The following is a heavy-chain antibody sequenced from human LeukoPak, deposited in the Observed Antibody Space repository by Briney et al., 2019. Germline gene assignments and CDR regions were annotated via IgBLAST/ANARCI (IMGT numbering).Heavy chain of an antibody. Sequence: PGGSLRLSCTASGFTFGDYAMSWFRQAPGKGLEWVSVRGSGGGSYYGDSVKGRFTISRDNSKNTLYLQMSSLRAEDTAVYYCAKSEQSMGYDFWSGKPDYYFDYWGQGTLVTVSS. V-gene: IGHV3-23*01. CDR3: AKSEQSMGYDFWSGKPDYYFDY. CDR2: RGSGGGS. CDR1: GFTFGDYA. J-gene: IGHJ4*02. D-gene: IGHD3-3*01.